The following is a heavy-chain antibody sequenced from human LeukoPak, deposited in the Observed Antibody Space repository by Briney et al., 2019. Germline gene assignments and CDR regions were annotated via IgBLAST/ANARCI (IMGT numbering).Heavy chain of an antibody. CDR3: ARLSKSIVGAPAYFDY. V-gene: IGHV4-34*01. CDR1: GGSFSGYY. CDR2: INHSGST. J-gene: IGHJ4*02. D-gene: IGHD1-26*01. Sequence: SETLSLTCAVYGGSFSGYYWSWIRQPPGKGLEWIGEINHSGSTNYNPSPKSRVTISVDTSKNQFSLKLSSVTAADTAVYYCARLSKSIVGAPAYFDYWGQGTLVTVSS.